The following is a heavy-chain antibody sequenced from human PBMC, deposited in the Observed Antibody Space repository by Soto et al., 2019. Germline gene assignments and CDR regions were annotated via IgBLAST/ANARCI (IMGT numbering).Heavy chain of an antibody. CDR2: VYYSGST. D-gene: IGHD6-13*01. V-gene: IGHV4-61*08. CDR1: GGSISSGGYY. J-gene: IGHJ4*02. CDR3: ARDLAAVPRAFDY. Sequence: PSETLSLTCTVSGGSISSGGYYWSWIRQHPGKGLEWIGYVYYSGSTYYNPSLKSRVTISGDTSKTQFSLNLRSVTAADTAVYYCARDLAAVPRAFDYWGRGTLVTVSS.